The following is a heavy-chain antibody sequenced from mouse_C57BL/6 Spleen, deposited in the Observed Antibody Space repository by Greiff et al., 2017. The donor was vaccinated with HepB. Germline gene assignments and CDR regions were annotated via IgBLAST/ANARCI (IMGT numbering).Heavy chain of an antibody. D-gene: IGHD2-5*01. Sequence: QQSCTASGYPFTSYWMQWVKQRPGQGLEWIGEIDPSDSYTNYNQKFKGKATLTVDTSSSTAYMQLSSLTSEDSAVYYCTSYYSNSGWFAYWGQGTLVTVSA. J-gene: IGHJ3*01. V-gene: IGHV1-50*01. CDR2: IDPSDSYT. CDR3: TSYYSNSGWFAY. CDR1: GYPFTSYW.